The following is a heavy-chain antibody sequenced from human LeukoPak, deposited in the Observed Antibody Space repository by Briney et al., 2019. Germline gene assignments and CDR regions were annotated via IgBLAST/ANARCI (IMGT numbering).Heavy chain of an antibody. CDR1: GDSVSSNNVA. CDR2: TYYRSKWYN. V-gene: IGHV6-1*01. D-gene: IGHD6-13*01. CDR3: ARGRSWPFDY. J-gene: IGHJ4*02. Sequence: SQTLSLTCAISGDSVSSNNVAWNWIRQSPSRGLEWLGRTYYRSKWYNDYAVSVKSRITFNSDTSKNQFSLQLNSVTPEDTAVYYCARGRSWPFDYWGQGTLVTVSS.